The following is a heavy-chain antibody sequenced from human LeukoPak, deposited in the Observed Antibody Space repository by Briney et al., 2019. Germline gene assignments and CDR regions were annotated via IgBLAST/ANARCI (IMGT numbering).Heavy chain of an antibody. CDR2: FDPEDGET. D-gene: IGHD6-6*01. V-gene: IGHV1-24*01. Sequence: GASVKVSCKVSGYTLTELSMHWVRQAPGKGLEWMGGFDPEDGETIYAQKFQGRVTMTEDTSTDTAYMELSSLRSEDTAVYYCATDLVGLSAKAFDYWGQGTLVTVSS. CDR3: ATDLVGLSAKAFDY. CDR1: GYTLTELS. J-gene: IGHJ4*02.